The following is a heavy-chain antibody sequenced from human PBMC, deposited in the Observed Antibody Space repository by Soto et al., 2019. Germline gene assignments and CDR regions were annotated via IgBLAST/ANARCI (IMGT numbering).Heavy chain of an antibody. V-gene: IGHV1-2*04. CDR1: GYTFTSYA. Sequence: ASVKVSCKASGYTFTSYAMHWVRPAPGQRLERMGWINPNNGGTKYSQKFQGWVTMTRDTSISTAYMELSRLRSDDTAVYYCARGSGVPAAITVYYYYYMDVWGKGTTVTVSS. CDR2: INPNNGGT. D-gene: IGHD2-2*01. J-gene: IGHJ6*03. CDR3: ARGSGVPAAITVYYYYYMDV.